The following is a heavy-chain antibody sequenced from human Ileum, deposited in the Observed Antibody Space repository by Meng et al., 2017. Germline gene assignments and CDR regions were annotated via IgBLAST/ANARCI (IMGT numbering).Heavy chain of an antibody. Sequence: QFTLQESGPTLVKPTQTLTLTCTVSGFSVSTDGVGVGWIRQPPGKAPEWLALIYWDDDTRYSPSLRHRLTITKDTSKNQVVLTMTDMDPVDTGRYYCAHKREETTVNYFDFWGQGTLVTVSS. J-gene: IGHJ4*02. CDR2: IYWDDDT. D-gene: IGHD4-11*01. V-gene: IGHV2-5*02. CDR3: AHKREETTVNYFDF. CDR1: GFSVSTDGVG.